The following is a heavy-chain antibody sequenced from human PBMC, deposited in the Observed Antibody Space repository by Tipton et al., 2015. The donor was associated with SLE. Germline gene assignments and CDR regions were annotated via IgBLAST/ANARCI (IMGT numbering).Heavy chain of an antibody. CDR2: INHSGST. J-gene: IGHJ3*02. D-gene: IGHD5/OR15-5a*01. CDR3: AGVSRDAFEI. CDR1: GGSFSGYY. V-gene: IGHV4-34*01. Sequence: LRLSCAVYGGSFSGYYWSWIRQPPGKGLEWIGEINHSGSTNYNPSLRSRVTISVDTSKNQFSLKLSSVTAADTAVYYCAGVSRDAFEIWGQGTMVTVSS.